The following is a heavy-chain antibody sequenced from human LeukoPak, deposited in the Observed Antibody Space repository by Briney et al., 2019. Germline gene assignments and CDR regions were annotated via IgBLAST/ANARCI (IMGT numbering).Heavy chain of an antibody. CDR2: ISSSSSYI. CDR1: GFTFSSYS. D-gene: IGHD2-15*01. CDR3: AREGGDVVVVAAAFFDY. V-gene: IGHV3-21*01. J-gene: IGHJ4*02. Sequence: PGGSLRLSCAASGFTFSSYSMNWVRQAPGKGLEWVSSISSSSSYIYYADSVKGRFTISRDNAKNSLYLQMNSLRAEDTAVYYCAREGGDVVVVAAAFFDYWGQGTLVTVSS.